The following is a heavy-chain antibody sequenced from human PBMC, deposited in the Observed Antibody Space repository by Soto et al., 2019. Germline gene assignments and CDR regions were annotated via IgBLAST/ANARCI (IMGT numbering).Heavy chain of an antibody. CDR2: INTGNANT. D-gene: IGHD2-21*01. CDR1: GYTFTTYT. CDR3: VRADSLDV. V-gene: IGHV1-3*04. J-gene: IGHJ6*02. Sequence: QVQLVQSGAEVKKPGASVKVSCKTSGYTFTTYTIHWVRQAPGQRLEWMGWINTGNANTKYSQKFQGRVTITRDTSASTAYMELSSLRSEDTAVYYCVRADSLDVWGQGTTVTVSS.